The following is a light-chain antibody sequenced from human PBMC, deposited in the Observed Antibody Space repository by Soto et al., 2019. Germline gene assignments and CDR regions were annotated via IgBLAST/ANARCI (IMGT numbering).Light chain of an antibody. CDR3: HQRQSWPRT. CDR2: HTS. Sequence: EIVLTQSPATLSSSPGKRATLSCRASQTVNSRLAWYQHKPGQAPRLLIYHTSNRATGIPARFSGSGSGTDFTLTISSLEPEDFAVYYCHQRQSWPRTFGQGTKVDI. J-gene: IGKJ1*01. CDR1: QTVNSR. V-gene: IGKV3-11*01.